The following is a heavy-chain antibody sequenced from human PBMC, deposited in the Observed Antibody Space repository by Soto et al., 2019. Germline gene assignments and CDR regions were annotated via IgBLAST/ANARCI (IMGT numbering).Heavy chain of an antibody. CDR2: ISSSSSYI. CDR1: GFTFSSYS. V-gene: IGHV3-21*01. J-gene: IGHJ6*02. CDR3: ATWGSSGYYYYGMDV. Sequence: GGSLRLSCAASGFTFSSYSMDWVRQAPGKGLEWVSSISSSSSYIYYADSVKGRFTISRDNAKNSLYLQMNSLRAEDTAVYYYATWGSSGYYYYGMDVWGQGTTVTVSS. D-gene: IGHD6-6*01.